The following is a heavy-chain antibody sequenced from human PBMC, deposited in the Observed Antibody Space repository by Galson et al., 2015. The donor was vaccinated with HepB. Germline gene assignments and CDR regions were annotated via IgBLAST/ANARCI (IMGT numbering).Heavy chain of an antibody. J-gene: IGHJ4*02. D-gene: IGHD5-18*01. CDR2: ISSSSSYI. Sequence: SLRLSCAASGFTFSSYSMNWVRQAPGKGLEWVSSISSSSSYIYYADSVKGRFTISRDNAKNSLYLQMNSLRAEDTAVYYCALSPYSYGNLFGYWGQGTLVTVSS. CDR1: GFTFSSYS. V-gene: IGHV3-21*01. CDR3: ALSPYSYGNLFGY.